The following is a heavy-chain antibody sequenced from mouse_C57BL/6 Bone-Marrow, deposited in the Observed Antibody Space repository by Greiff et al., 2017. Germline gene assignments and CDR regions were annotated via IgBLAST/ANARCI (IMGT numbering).Heavy chain of an antibody. CDR1: GYTFTSYG. V-gene: IGHV1-81*01. J-gene: IGHJ3*01. CDR3: ARNYGYQDWFAY. CDR2: IYPRSGNT. Sequence: QVQLQQSGAELARPGASVKLSCKASGYTFTSYGISWVKQRTGQGLEWIGEIYPRSGNTYYNEKFKGKATLTADKSSSTAYMELRSPTSEDSAVYFCARNYGYQDWFAYWGQGTLVTVSA. D-gene: IGHD2-2*01.